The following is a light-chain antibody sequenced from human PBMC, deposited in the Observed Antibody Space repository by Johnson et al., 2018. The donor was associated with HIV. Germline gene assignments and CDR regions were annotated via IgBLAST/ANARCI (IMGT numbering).Light chain of an antibody. CDR3: GTWASSLSAGRIYV. CDR1: SSNIGNNY. CDR2: DNN. V-gene: IGLV1-51*01. Sequence: QSVLTQPPSVSAAPGQKVTISCSGSSSNIGNNYVSWYQQLPGTAPKLLIYDNNKRPSGIPDRFSGSKSGTSATLGITGLQTGAEADYYCGTWASSLSAGRIYVCGTGTKVTVL. J-gene: IGLJ1*01.